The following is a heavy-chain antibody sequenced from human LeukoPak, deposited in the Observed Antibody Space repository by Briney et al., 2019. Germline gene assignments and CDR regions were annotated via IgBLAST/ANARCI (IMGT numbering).Heavy chain of an antibody. V-gene: IGHV3-30*03. CDR2: ISYDGSNK. J-gene: IGHJ6*01. D-gene: IGHD3-22*01. Sequence: GGSLRLSCVASGFPFSSYWMTWVRQAPGKGLEWVAVISYDGSNKYYADSVKGRFTISRDNSKNTLYLQMNSLRAEDTAVYYCATYYYDSSGYYELYYYYG. CDR1: GFPFSSYW. CDR3: ATYYYDSSGYYELYYYYG.